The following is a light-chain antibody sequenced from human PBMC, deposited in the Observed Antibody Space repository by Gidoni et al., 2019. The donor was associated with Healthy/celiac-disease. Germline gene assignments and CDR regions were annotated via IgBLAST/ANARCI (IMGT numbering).Light chain of an antibody. J-gene: IGLJ2*01. V-gene: IGLV1-40*01. CDR3: QSYDSSLSGNVV. CDR1: SSNIGAGYD. Sequence: QPVRTQPPSVSGAPGQRVTISGTGSSSNIGAGYDVHWYQQLPGPAPKLLIYGNSKRPSGVPDRFSGSKSGPSASLAITGLQAEDEADYYCQSYDSSLSGNVVFGGGTKLTVL. CDR2: GNS.